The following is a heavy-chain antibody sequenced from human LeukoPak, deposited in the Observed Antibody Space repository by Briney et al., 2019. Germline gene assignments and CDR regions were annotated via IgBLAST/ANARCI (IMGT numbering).Heavy chain of an antibody. CDR1: GDSVSSNSAA. V-gene: IGHV6-1*01. J-gene: IGHJ4*02. CDR2: TYYRSKWYN. Sequence: SQTLSLTCVISGDSVSSNSAAWNWIRQSPSRGLEWLGRTYYRSKWYNEYAGSLRSRVTINPDTSKNQFSLQLNSLTPEDTAVYYCARAGAYWEYYFDYWGQGTLVTVSS. CDR3: ARAGAYWEYYFDY. D-gene: IGHD2-8*02.